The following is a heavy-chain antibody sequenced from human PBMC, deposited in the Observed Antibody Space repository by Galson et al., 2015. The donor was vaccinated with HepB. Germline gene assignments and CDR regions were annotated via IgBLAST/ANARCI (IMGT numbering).Heavy chain of an antibody. CDR2: ISGSGGST. V-gene: IGHV3-23*01. Sequence: SLRLSCAASGFTFSSYAMSWVRQAPGKGLEWVSTISGSGGSTYYADSVKGRFTISRDNSKNTLYLQMNSLRAEDTAIYYCAKARASSSWYNFDYWGQGTLVTVSS. CDR1: GFTFSSYA. J-gene: IGHJ4*02. CDR3: AKARASSSWYNFDY. D-gene: IGHD6-13*01.